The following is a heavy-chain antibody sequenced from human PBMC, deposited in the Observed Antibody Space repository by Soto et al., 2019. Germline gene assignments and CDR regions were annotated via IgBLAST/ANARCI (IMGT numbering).Heavy chain of an antibody. V-gene: IGHV4-34*12. D-gene: IGHD3-22*01. CDR2: IFHGGST. CDR1: VGSFSAYS. J-gene: IGHJ4*02. CDR3: ARPHYNSDTFYYFFDY. Sequence: SETLSLTCAVYVGSFSAYSWSWIRQPPGKGLEWIGEIFHGGSTNYSPSLKSRVTISVDTSKNHFSLELSSVTAADTAVYYCARPHYNSDTFYYFFDYWGQGTLVTVSS.